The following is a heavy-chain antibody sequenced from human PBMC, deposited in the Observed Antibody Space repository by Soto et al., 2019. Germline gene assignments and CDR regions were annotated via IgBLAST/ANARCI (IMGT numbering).Heavy chain of an antibody. D-gene: IGHD6-19*01. V-gene: IGHV2-5*02. CDR1: GFSLSSTRMA. J-gene: IGHJ4*02. CDR3: AHIVVAGLGYYFDY. Sequence: QITLKESGPTLVKPTQTLTLTCTFSGFSLSSTRMAVGWIRQPPGKALEWLALIYWDDDKRYSPFLKSRLTITKGTSKIQVVLTMSNMDPVDTARYYCAHIVVAGLGYYFDYWGQGTLVTVSS. CDR2: IYWDDDK.